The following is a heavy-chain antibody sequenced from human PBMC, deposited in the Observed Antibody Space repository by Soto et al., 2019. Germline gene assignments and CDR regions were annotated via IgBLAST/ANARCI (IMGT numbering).Heavy chain of an antibody. J-gene: IGHJ4*02. CDR1: GFTFGNYW. V-gene: IGHV3-74*01. CDR2: ISDYGRI. Sequence: GGSLRLSCAASGFTFGNYWMHWVRQAPGKGLVWVSRISDYGRINYADSVKDRFIISRDDARSELYLQLNDLGVEDTATSYCGREGLEPFDHWGQGALVTVSS. D-gene: IGHD1-1*01. CDR3: GREGLEPFDH.